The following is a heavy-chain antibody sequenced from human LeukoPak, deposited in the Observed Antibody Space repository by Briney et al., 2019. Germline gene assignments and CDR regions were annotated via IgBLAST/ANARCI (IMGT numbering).Heavy chain of an antibody. CDR2: ISYDGSKK. CDR1: GFTFSSES. CDR3: AKEYHRVHDAFDA. D-gene: IGHD2-2*01. V-gene: IGHV3-30*18. J-gene: IGHJ3*01. Sequence: PGRSLRLSCAASGFTFSSESMHWVRQAPGKGLEWVAVISYDGSKKYSADSVKGRFTISRDNSKSTVYLQMNSLTTEDTAVYHCAKEYHRVHDAFDAWGHGTMVTVSS.